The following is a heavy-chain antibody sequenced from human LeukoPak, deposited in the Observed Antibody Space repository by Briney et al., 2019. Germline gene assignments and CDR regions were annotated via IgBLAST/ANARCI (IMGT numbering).Heavy chain of an antibody. V-gene: IGHV3-30*04. CDR1: GFTFSSYA. J-gene: IGHJ3*02. CDR2: ISYDGSYK. Sequence: GGSLRLSCAASGFTFSSYAMHWVRQAPGKGLEWVAVISYDGSYKYYADSVKGRFTISRDNSKNTLYLQMNSLRAEDTAVYYCATPEEYSGYDDAFDIWGQGTMVTVSS. CDR3: ATPEEYSGYDDAFDI. D-gene: IGHD5-12*01.